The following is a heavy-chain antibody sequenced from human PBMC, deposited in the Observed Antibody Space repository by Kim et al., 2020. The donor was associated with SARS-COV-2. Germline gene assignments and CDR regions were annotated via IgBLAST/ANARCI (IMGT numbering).Heavy chain of an antibody. V-gene: IGHV3-33*01. CDR1: GFTFSSYG. D-gene: IGHD3-10*01. Sequence: GGSLRLSCAASGFTFSSYGMHWVRQAPGKGLEWVPVIWYDGSNKYYADSVKGRFTISRDNSKNTLYLQMNSLRAEDTAVYYCATYGDYYYGMDVWGQGTTVTVSS. CDR3: ATYGDYYYGMDV. J-gene: IGHJ6*02. CDR2: IWYDGSNK.